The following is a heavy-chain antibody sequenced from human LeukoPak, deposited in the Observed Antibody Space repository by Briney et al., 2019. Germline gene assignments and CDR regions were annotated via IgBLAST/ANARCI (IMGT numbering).Heavy chain of an antibody. CDR3: ARDHSGSYYVLDAFDI. J-gene: IGHJ3*02. CDR2: INPSGGST. V-gene: IGHV1-46*01. CDR1: GYTFTSYY. Sequence: ASVKVSCRASGYTFTSYYMHWVRQAPGHGLEWMGIINPSGGSTSYAQKFQGRVTMTRDTSTSTVYMELSSLRSEDTAVYYCARDHSGSYYVLDAFDIWGQGTMVTVSS. D-gene: IGHD1-26*01.